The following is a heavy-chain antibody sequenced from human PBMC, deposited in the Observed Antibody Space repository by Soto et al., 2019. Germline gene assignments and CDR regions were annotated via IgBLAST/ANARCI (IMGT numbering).Heavy chain of an antibody. D-gene: IGHD2-15*01. J-gene: IGHJ4*02. CDR2: INHSGST. Sequence: QVQLQQWGAGLLKPSETLSLTCAVYGGSSSGYYWSWIRQPPGKGLEWIGEINHSGSTNYNPSLKSRVTISVDTSKNQFSLKLSSVTAADTAMYYCARKDCSGGSCYVDYWGQGTLVTVSS. CDR3: ARKDCSGGSCYVDY. V-gene: IGHV4-34*01. CDR1: GGSSSGYY.